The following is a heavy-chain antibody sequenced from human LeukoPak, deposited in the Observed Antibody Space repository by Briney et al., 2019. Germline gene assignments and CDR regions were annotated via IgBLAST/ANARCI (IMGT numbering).Heavy chain of an antibody. Sequence: ASVKVSCHASGYALPSYDINWVGAATGQGSEWMGWLKPKSGNTGYTQKFQGRDTMNRNTTISTAYMELSSLRSEDTAVYYCARAGVERFLEWLSTYYYGMDVWGQGTAVTVSS. V-gene: IGHV1-8*01. J-gene: IGHJ6*02. CDR1: GYALPSYD. CDR2: LKPKSGNT. CDR3: ARAGVERFLEWLSTYYYGMDV. D-gene: IGHD3-3*01.